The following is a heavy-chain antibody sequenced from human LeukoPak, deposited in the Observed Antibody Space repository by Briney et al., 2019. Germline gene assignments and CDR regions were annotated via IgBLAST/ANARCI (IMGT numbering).Heavy chain of an antibody. J-gene: IGHJ5*02. CDR2: IYHSGGT. CDR1: GYFISSGYY. D-gene: IGHD1-26*01. V-gene: IGHV4-38-2*02. CDR3: ARRIVGATNWFDP. Sequence: PSETLSLTCIVSGYFISSGYYWGWIRQSPGKGLEWIGSIYHSGGTYYNPSLKSRVTISVDTSKNQFSLKLSSVTAADTAVYYCARRIVGATNWFDPWGQGTLVTVSS.